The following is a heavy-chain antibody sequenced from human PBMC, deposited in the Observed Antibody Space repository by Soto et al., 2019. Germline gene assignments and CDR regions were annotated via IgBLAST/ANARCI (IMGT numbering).Heavy chain of an antibody. Sequence: GGSLRLSCAAPGFTFSSYGMHWVRQAPGKGLEWVAVIWYDGSNKYYADSVKGRLTISRDNSKNTLYLQMNSLRAEDTAVYYCARDYDFWSGYYPPYYYYYGMDVWGQRTTVTFSS. CDR3: ARDYDFWSGYYPPYYYYYGMDV. J-gene: IGHJ6*02. V-gene: IGHV3-33*01. D-gene: IGHD3-3*01. CDR1: GFTFSSYG. CDR2: IWYDGSNK.